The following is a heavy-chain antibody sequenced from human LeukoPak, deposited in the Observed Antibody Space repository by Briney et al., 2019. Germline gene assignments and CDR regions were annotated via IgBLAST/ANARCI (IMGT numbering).Heavy chain of an antibody. CDR1: GFTFSSYA. CDR2: ISGSGGSA. CDR3: ARDGYSGSYYRLYYFFMDV. V-gene: IGHV3-23*01. Sequence: PGGSLTLSCPASGFTFSSYAMRWVRPAPGKGLEWVSAISGSGGSAYYADSVKGRFTISRAKNTLYLQMNSLRAEDTAVYYCARDGYSGSYYRLYYFFMDVWGKGTTVTVSS. D-gene: IGHD1-26*01. J-gene: IGHJ6*03.